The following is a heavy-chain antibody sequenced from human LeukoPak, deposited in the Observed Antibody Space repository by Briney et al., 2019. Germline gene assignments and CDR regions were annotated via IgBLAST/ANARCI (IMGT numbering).Heavy chain of an antibody. CDR3: ARALIGYYFDY. CDR1: GGSFSGYY. V-gene: IGHV4-34*01. D-gene: IGHD2-8*01. Sequence: PSETLSLTCAVYGGSFSGYYWSWIRQPPGKGLEWIGEINHSGSTNYNPSLKSRVTISVHTSKNQFSLKLSSVTAADTAVYYCARALIGYYFDYWGQGILVTVSS. J-gene: IGHJ4*02. CDR2: INHSGST.